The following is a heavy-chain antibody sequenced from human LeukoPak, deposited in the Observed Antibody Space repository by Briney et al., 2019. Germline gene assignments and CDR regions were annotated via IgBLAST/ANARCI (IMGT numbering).Heavy chain of an antibody. CDR1: GFAFGSEA. V-gene: IGHV3-23*01. CDR3: ARERIAAAGYYYYGMDV. D-gene: IGHD6-13*01. J-gene: IGHJ6*02. Sequence: PGGSLRLSCAVSGFAFGSEAMSWVRQSPARGLEWVASISPGGGTTYYADYVKGRFTISRDNSKNTLYLQMNSLRAEDTAVYYCARERIAAAGYYYYGMDVWGQGTTVTVSS. CDR2: ISPGGGTT.